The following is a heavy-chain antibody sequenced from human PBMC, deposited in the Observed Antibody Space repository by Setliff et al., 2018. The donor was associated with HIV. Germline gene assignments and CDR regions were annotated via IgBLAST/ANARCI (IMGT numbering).Heavy chain of an antibody. CDR3: ARAGNYYHSRGYSDDAFDI. CDR2: ISPGDSDT. CDR1: GYSFTSYW. Sequence: GESLKISCEASGYSFTSYWIGWVRQMPGKGLEWVGIISPGDSDTRYSPSFQGQVTISADKSISTACLQWTSLKTSDTAIYYCARAGNYYHSRGYSDDAFDIWGQGTMVTVSS. V-gene: IGHV5-51*01. J-gene: IGHJ3*02. D-gene: IGHD3-22*01.